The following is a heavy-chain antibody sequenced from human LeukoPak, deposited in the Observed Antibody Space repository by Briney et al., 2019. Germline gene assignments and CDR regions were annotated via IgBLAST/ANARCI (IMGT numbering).Heavy chain of an antibody. CDR3: AKGQEPESRLDY. Sequence: GGSLRLSCAASGFTFSSYDMSWVRQAPGQGLEWVSVISGGGKSRYYAESVKGRFTISRDNSKSTLYLQMNSLRADDTAVYYCAKGQEPESRLDYWGQGTLVTVSS. CDR2: ISGGGKSR. CDR1: GFTFSSYD. V-gene: IGHV3-23*01. D-gene: IGHD1-14*01. J-gene: IGHJ4*02.